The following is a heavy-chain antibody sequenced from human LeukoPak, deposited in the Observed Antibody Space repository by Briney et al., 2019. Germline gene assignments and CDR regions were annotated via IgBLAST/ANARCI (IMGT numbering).Heavy chain of an antibody. CDR1: GGSISSSSYY. D-gene: IGHD3-10*01. J-gene: IGHJ4*02. CDR3: ARHERYYYGSGSYWSVDY. V-gene: IGHV4-39*01. CDR2: IYYSGST. Sequence: SETLSLTCTVSGGSISSSSYYWGWIRQPPGKGLEWIGSIYYSGSTYYNPSLKSRVTISVDTSKNQFSLKLSSVTAADTAVYYCARHERYYYGSGSYWSVDYWGQGTLVTVSS.